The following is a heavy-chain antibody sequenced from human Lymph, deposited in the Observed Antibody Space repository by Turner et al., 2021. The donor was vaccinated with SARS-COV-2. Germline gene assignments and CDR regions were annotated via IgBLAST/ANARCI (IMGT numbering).Heavy chain of an antibody. Sequence: EVQLLESGGGLVQPGGSLRLSCAASGFTFSSYAMSWVRQAPGKGLEWVSTISGSGGSTYHADSVKGRFTISRDNSKNTLYLQMNSLRAEDTAVYYCARDYLGYCTNGVCYPLGYWGQGTLVTVSS. CDR2: ISGSGGST. CDR1: GFTFSSYA. J-gene: IGHJ4*02. CDR3: ARDYLGYCTNGVCYPLGY. V-gene: IGHV3-23*01. D-gene: IGHD2-8*01.